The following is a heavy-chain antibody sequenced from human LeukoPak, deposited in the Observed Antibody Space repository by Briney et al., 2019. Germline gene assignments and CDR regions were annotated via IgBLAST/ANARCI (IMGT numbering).Heavy chain of an antibody. CDR2: ISWNSGSI. D-gene: IGHD1-14*01. CDR3: AKEGERTLDY. V-gene: IGHV3-9*01. CDR1: GFTFSSYA. Sequence: AGGSLRLSCAASGFTFSSYAMSWVRQAPGKGLEWVSGISWNSGSIGYADSVKGRFTISRDNAKNSLYLQMNSLRAEDTALYYCAKEGERTLDYWGQGTLVTVSS. J-gene: IGHJ4*02.